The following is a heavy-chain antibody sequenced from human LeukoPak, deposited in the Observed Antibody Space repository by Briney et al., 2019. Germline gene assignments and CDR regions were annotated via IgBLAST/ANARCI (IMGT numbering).Heavy chain of an antibody. CDR1: GFTFSTYA. V-gene: IGHV3-64*01. CDR3: ARERYCYGCDY. CDR2: ISSNGGTT. J-gene: IGHJ4*02. D-gene: IGHD5-18*01. Sequence: GGSLRLSCAASGFTFSTYAMHWVRQAPGKGLEYVSAISSNGGTTYYAHSVKGRFTNSRDNSKNTLYLQMGSLRAEDMAVYYCARERYCYGCDYWGQGTLVTVSS.